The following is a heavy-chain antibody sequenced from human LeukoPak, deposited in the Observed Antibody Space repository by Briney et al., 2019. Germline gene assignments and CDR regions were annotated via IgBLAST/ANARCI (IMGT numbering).Heavy chain of an antibody. CDR1: GFTFSSYA. J-gene: IGHJ6*02. CDR2: ISGSGGST. V-gene: IGHV3-23*01. D-gene: IGHD3-22*01. Sequence: GGSLRLSCAASGFTFSSYAMSWVRQAPGKGLEWVSAISGSGGSTYYADSVKGRFTISRDNSKNTLYLQMNSLRAEDTAVYYCARDLGPAYYYDSSDYYYYGMDVWGQGTTVTVSS. CDR3: ARDLGPAYYYDSSDYYYYGMDV.